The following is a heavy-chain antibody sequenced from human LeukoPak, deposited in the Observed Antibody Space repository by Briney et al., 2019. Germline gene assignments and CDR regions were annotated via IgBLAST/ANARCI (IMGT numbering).Heavy chain of an antibody. V-gene: IGHV3-66*04. CDR1: GFTVSSNY. Sequence: GSLRLSCAASGFTVSSNYMSWVRPAPGKGLEWVSVIYSGGSTYYADSVKGRFTISRDNSKNTLYLQMNSLRAEDTAVYYCARLPSVYYYYGMDVWGQGTTVTVSS. CDR2: IYSGGST. J-gene: IGHJ6*02. CDR3: ARLPSVYYYYGMDV.